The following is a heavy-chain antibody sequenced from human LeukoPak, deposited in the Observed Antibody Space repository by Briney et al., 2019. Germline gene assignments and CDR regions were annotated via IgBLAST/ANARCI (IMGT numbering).Heavy chain of an antibody. J-gene: IGHJ5*02. D-gene: IGHD2-2*01. CDR1: GGSIYRYY. CDR3: ARCGAQLNWFDP. Sequence: SETLSLTCSVSGGSIYRYYWSWIRQPPGKGLEWIGYIYYSGSTYYNPSLKSRVTISVDTSKNQFSLKLSSVTAADSAVYYCARCGAQLNWFDPWGQGTLVTVSS. V-gene: IGHV4-59*08. CDR2: IYYSGST.